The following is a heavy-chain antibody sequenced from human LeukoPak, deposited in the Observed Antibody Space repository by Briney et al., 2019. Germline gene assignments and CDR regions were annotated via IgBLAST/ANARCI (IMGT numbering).Heavy chain of an antibody. CDR1: GFTFSSYW. J-gene: IGHJ4*02. D-gene: IGHD3-10*01. CDR3: ARTVPGYFFDY. Sequence: PGGSLRLSCAASGFTFSSYWMHWVRQAPGKGLVWVSRINTDGSSTSYADSVKGRFTISRDNAKNTLYLQMNSLRAEDTAVYYCARTVPGYFFDYWGQGTVVAVSS. V-gene: IGHV3-74*01. CDR2: INTDGSST.